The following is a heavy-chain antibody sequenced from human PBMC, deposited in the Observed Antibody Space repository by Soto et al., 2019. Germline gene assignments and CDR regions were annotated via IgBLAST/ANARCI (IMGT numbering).Heavy chain of an antibody. CDR1: GGTFSNYG. V-gene: IGHV1-69*01. Sequence: QVQLVQSGAEVKKPGSSVKVSCKASGGTFSNYGISWVRQAPGQGPEWLGGIIPLFGTANYAQRFQGRVTITADESTSTAYMELSSLRSEDTAVYYCARPRSYYYDSSAERAFDILGQGTMVTVSS. CDR2: IIPLFGTA. CDR3: ARPRSYYYDSSAERAFDI. D-gene: IGHD3-22*01. J-gene: IGHJ3*02.